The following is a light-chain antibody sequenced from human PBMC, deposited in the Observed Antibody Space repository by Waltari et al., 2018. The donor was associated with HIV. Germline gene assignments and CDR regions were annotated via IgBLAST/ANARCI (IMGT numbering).Light chain of an antibody. CDR3: QSADSTGTYWV. CDR1: ALPPQY. J-gene: IGLJ3*02. CDR2: RDK. V-gene: IGLV3-25*03. Sequence: SYELTQPPSASVSPGQTARISCSGDALPPQYVFWYQPRPVKAPVMVIHRDKERPSSIPDRCAGSRERTTVTLTISGVQSEDEADYYCQSADSTGTYWVFGGGTKLTVL.